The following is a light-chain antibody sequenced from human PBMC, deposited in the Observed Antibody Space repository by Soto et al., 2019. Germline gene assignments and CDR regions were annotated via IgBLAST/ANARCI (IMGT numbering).Light chain of an antibody. J-gene: IGLJ1*01. Sequence: QSALTQPASVSGSPGQSIAISCTGTSNDVGGYNYVSWYQQHPVKAPQLIIYDVTNRPSGVSDRFSGSKSGNTASLTISGLQAEAEADYYCSSYTSSSTPYVFGTGTKLTVL. V-gene: IGLV2-14*01. CDR1: SNDVGGYNY. CDR3: SSYTSSSTPYV. CDR2: DVT.